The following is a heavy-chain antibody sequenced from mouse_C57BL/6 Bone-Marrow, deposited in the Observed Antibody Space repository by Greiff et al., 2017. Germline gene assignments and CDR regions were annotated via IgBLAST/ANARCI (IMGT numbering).Heavy chain of an antibody. D-gene: IGHD2-3*01. J-gene: IGHJ1*03. CDR2: IYPRSGNT. CDR3: ARWLLYWYFDV. CDR1: GYTFTSYG. Sequence: QVQLQQSGAELARPGASVKLSCKASGYTFTSYGISWVKQRTGQGLEWIGEIYPRSGNTYYNEKFKGKATLTADKSSSTAYMWLRSLTSEDSAVYFCARWLLYWYFDVWGTGTTVTVSS. V-gene: IGHV1-81*01.